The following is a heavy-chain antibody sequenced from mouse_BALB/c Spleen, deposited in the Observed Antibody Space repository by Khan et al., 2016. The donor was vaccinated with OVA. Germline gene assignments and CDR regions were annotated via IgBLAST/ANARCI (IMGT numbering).Heavy chain of an antibody. CDR2: INSGSSTT. CDR1: GFTFSSFG. D-gene: IGHD4-1*01. Sequence: EVQLVESGGGLVQPGGSRKLSCAASGFTFSSFGMHWVRQAPEKGLEWVAYINSGSSTTYYADPVKGRFTISRDNPKNTLFLQMTSLRSEDTAMYYCARGSWAYWGQGTTLTVSS. J-gene: IGHJ2*01. CDR3: ARGSWAY. V-gene: IGHV5-17*02.